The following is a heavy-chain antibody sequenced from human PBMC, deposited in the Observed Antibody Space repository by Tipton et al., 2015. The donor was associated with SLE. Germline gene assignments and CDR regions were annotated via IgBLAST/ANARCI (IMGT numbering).Heavy chain of an antibody. CDR1: GFNFDSDA. CDR2: ISRSSATI. Sequence: GSLRLSCVASGFNFDSDAMNWVRPSPGKGLEWLSYISRSSATIHYADSVRGRFTVSRDNAKSSLGLQMTNLRVDDTAVYYCARTAVVPSGRSDFNYYYYMDIWGKGTTVSVTS. V-gene: IGHV3-48*01. J-gene: IGHJ6*03. D-gene: IGHD2-2*01. CDR3: ARTAVVPSGRSDFNYYYYMDI.